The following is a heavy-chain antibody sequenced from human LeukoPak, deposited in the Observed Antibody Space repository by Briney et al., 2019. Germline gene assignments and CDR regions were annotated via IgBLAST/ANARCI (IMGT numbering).Heavy chain of an antibody. V-gene: IGHV4-4*07. CDR3: ARGASGSYHYFDY. Sequence: SETLSLTCTVSGGSISSYDWSWIRQPAGKGLEWIGRIYTSGTTNYNPSLKSRVTMSVDTSKNHFSLKLSSVTAADTAVYYCARGASGSYHYFDYWGQGTLVTVSS. CDR2: IYTSGTT. D-gene: IGHD1-26*01. CDR1: GGSISSYD. J-gene: IGHJ4*02.